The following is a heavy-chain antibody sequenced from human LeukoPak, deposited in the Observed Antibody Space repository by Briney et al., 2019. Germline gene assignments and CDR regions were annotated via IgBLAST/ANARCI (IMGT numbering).Heavy chain of an antibody. CDR1: GFTFDDYG. Sequence: PGGSLRLSCAASGFTFDDYGMSWICQAPGKGLEWVSYISSSGSTIYYADSVKGLFTISRDNAKNSLLLQMNSLRADDAAVYYCARDRSGPDYWGQGTLVTVSS. CDR3: ARDRSGPDY. V-gene: IGHV3-11*04. D-gene: IGHD3-3*01. J-gene: IGHJ4*02. CDR2: ISSSGSTI.